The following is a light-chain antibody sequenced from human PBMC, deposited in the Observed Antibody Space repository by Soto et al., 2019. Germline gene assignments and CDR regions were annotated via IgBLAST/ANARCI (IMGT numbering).Light chain of an antibody. Sequence: QSALTQPASVSGSPGQSITISCTGTSSDVGGYDYVSWYQQHPGKAPKLMIYEVSYRPSGVSNRFSGSKSGNTASLTISGLQAEDEADYYCSSYTSSIIPYVFGTGTKSPS. CDR3: SSYTSSIIPYV. CDR2: EVS. CDR1: SSDVGGYDY. J-gene: IGLJ1*01. V-gene: IGLV2-14*01.